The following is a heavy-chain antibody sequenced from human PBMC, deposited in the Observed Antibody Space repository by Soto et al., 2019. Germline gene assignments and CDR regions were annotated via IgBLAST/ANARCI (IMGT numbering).Heavy chain of an antibody. Sequence: GASVKVSCKASGYTFTSYYMHWVRQAPGQGLEWMGIINPSGGSTSYAQKFQGRVTMTRDTSTSTVYMELSSLRSEDTAVYYCARVAQSIEAAGTHYFDYWGQGTLVTVSS. V-gene: IGHV1-46*01. J-gene: IGHJ4*02. CDR3: ARVAQSIEAAGTHYFDY. CDR2: INPSGGST. D-gene: IGHD6-13*01. CDR1: GYTFTSYY.